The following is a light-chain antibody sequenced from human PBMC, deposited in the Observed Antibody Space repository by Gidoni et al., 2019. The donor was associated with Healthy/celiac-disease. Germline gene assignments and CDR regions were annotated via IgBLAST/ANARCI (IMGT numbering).Light chain of an antibody. CDR2: GAS. Sequence: EIVLTQSPGTLSLSPGERATLSCRASQSVSTYLAWYQQKPGQAPRLLIYGASIRATGIPDRFSGSGSGADFTLTISRLEPEDFAVYYCQQYGGSPGGAFXPXTKVDIK. V-gene: IGKV3-20*01. J-gene: IGKJ3*01. CDR1: QSVSTY. CDR3: QQYGGSPGGA.